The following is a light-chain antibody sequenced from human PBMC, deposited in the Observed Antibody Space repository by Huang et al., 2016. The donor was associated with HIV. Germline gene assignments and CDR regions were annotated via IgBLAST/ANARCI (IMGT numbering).Light chain of an antibody. CDR3: QQRSNLIT. J-gene: IGKJ5*01. CDR1: QPLSDS. Sequence: EIVLTQSPVTLSLSPGERATLSCRASQPLSDSLAWYQHKPGQAPRLLIYDTSNRASDIPARFSGDGSGTDFILTISSLEPEDFAVYYCQQRSNLITFGQGTRLEIK. V-gene: IGKV3-11*01. CDR2: DTS.